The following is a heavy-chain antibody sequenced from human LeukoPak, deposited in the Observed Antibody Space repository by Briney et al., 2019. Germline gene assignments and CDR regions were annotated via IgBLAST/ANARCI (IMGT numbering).Heavy chain of an antibody. CDR2: INWNTNSI. V-gene: IGHV3-9*01. CDR3: AKGSSGWSTDAFDI. Sequence: SLRLSCAASGFTFSSYAMNWVRQAPGKGLEWVSGINWNTNSIKYADSVKGRFTISRDNAKNSLYLQMNSLRAEDTAFYYCAKGSSGWSTDAFDIWGQGTMVTVSS. D-gene: IGHD6-19*01. CDR1: GFTFSSYA. J-gene: IGHJ3*02.